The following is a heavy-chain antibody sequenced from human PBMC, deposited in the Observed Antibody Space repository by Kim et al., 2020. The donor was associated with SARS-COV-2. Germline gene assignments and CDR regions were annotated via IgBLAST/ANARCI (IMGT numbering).Heavy chain of an antibody. CDR1: GDSVSSNSAA. CDR2: TYYRSKWYN. J-gene: IGHJ6*02. V-gene: IGHV6-1*01. D-gene: IGHD3-10*01. Sequence: SQTLSLTCAISGDSVSSNSAAWNWIRQSPSRGLEWLGRTYYRSKWYNDYAVSVKSRITINPDTSKNQFSLQLNSVTPEDTAVYYCARGEYYYGSGSYLYYYGMDVWGQGTTVPGSS. CDR3: ARGEYYYGSGSYLYYYGMDV.